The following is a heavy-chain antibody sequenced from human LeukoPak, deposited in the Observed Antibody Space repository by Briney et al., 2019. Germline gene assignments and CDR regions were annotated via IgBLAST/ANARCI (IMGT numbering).Heavy chain of an antibody. D-gene: IGHD6-13*01. CDR2: ISYDGSNK. J-gene: IGHJ3*02. CDR1: GFTFSSYG. CDR3: AREQQLVLSTHAFDI. V-gene: IGHV3-30*03. Sequence: PGRSLRLSCAASGFTFSSYGMHWVRQAPGKGLEWVAVISYDGSNKYYADSVKGRFTISRDNAKNSLYLQMNSLRAEDTAVYYCAREQQLVLSTHAFDIWGQGTMVTVSS.